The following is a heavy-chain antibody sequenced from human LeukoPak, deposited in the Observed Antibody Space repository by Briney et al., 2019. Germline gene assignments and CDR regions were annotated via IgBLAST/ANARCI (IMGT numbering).Heavy chain of an antibody. CDR2: INPNSGGT. CDR3: ARELDYVWGSYRQAFDY. J-gene: IGHJ4*02. CDR1: GYTFTGYY. D-gene: IGHD3-16*02. V-gene: IGHV1-2*02. Sequence: ASVKVSCKASGYTFTGYYMHWVRQAPGQGLEWMGWINPNSGGTNYAQKFQGRVTMTRDTSISTAYMELSRLRSDDTAVYYCARELDYVWGSYRQAFDYWGQGTLVTVSS.